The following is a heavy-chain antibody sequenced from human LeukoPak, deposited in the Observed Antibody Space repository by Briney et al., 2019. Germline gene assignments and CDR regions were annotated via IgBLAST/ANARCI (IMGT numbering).Heavy chain of an antibody. CDR1: GFTFSSYE. CDR2: IRYDGSNK. CDR3: AKDPGRDYFDY. Sequence: PGGSLRLSCAASGFTFSSYEMSWVRQAPGKGLEWVAFIRYDGSNKKYADSVKGRFIISRDNSKNTLYVQMNSLRAEDTAVYYCAKDPGRDYFDYWGQGTLVTVSS. J-gene: IGHJ4*02. V-gene: IGHV3-30*02.